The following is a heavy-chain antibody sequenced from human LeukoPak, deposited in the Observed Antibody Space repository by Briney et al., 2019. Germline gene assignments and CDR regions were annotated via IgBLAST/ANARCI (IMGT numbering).Heavy chain of an antibody. CDR1: GGSFSAYY. D-gene: IGHD6-13*01. CDR3: ARYLRGSSSSCFDY. J-gene: IGHJ4*02. V-gene: IGHV4-34*01. CDR2: INHSREN. Sequence: SETLSLTCAVYGGSFSAYYWSWIRQPPGKGLEWIGEINHSRENNYNPSLKSRVTISIDTSKSQFSLELSSVTAADTAVYYCARYLRGSSSSCFDYWGPGTLVTVSS.